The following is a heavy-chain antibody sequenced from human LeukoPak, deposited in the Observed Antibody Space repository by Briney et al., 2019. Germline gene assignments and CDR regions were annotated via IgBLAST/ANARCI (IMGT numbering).Heavy chain of an antibody. CDR2: ISYRGRT. CDR3: AASGYSAYRGDY. CDR1: GGSISSYY. Sequence: SETLSLTCTVSGGSISSYYWSWIRQAPGKGLEWIGYISYRGRTNYNPSLKSRLTISVDTSKNQFSLKLSSVTAADTAVYYCAASGYSAYRGDYWGQGTLVTVSA. D-gene: IGHD5-12*01. V-gene: IGHV4-59*01. J-gene: IGHJ4*02.